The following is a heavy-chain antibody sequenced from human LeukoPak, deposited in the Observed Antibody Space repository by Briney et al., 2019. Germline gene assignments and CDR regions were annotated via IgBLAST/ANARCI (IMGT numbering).Heavy chain of an antibody. J-gene: IGHJ4*02. CDR2: LSANGGST. Sequence: GGSLRLSCAASGFSFSSYAMTWDRHAPGKGLEWVSGLSANGGSTYYADSVKCRFTISRQNSESQLYLQMNSLRADDTAVYYCAKVASTGLLMILVDYRSQATLVTVSS. CDR1: GFSFSSYA. V-gene: IGHV3-23*01. CDR3: AKVASTGLLMILVDY. D-gene: IGHD6-19*01.